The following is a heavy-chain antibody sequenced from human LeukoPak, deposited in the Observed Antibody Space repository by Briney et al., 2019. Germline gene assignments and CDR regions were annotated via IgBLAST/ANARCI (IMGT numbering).Heavy chain of an antibody. D-gene: IGHD1-7*01. V-gene: IGHV3-74*03. Sequence: GGSLRLSCAASGFIFRNAWMTWVRQAPGKGLVWVARIISDGSHTTYADSVKGRFTISRDNAKSTLYLQMNSLRAEDTAVYYCARDLQPAVTGTTWGQGTLVTVSS. CDR2: IISDGSHT. J-gene: IGHJ4*02. CDR3: ARDLQPAVTGTT. CDR1: GFIFRNAW.